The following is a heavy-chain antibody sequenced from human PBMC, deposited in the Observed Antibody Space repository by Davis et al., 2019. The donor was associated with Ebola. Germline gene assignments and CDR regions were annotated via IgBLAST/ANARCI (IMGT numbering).Heavy chain of an antibody. CDR2: ISPYNGNT. J-gene: IGHJ4*02. CDR1: GYTFSNYY. CDR3: TREAVHSNYVSEF. V-gene: IGHV1-18*04. D-gene: IGHD3-16*01. Sequence: ASVKVSCKAFGYTFSNYYMHWVRQAPGQGLEWMGWISPYNGNTKLAQKFQGRVTLTTDTSTSTAFLELRSLRSDDTAVYYCTREAVHSNYVSEFWGQGTLVTVSS.